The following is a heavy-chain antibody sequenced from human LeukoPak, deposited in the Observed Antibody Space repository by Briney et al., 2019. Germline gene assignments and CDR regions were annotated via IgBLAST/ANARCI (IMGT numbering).Heavy chain of an antibody. J-gene: IGHJ3*02. V-gene: IGHV1-2*02. CDR3: AISRVSWQWLVLDAFDI. D-gene: IGHD6-19*01. CDR1: GYTFTRYY. CDR2: INPNSGGT. Sequence: AAGTVSCKASGYTFTRYYMHWVRQPPAPGPERMEWINPNSGGTNYAQKFQGRVTMTRDTSISTAYMELSRLRSDDTAVYYGAISRVSWQWLVLDAFDIWGQGTMVTVSS.